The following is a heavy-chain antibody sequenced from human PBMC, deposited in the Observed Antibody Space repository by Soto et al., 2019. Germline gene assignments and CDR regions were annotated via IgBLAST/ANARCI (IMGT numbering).Heavy chain of an antibody. CDR1: GGSISSSNW. V-gene: IGHV4-4*02. J-gene: IGHJ4*02. D-gene: IGHD1-26*01. CDR2: IYHSGST. CDR3: AIRGVVGATTGFDY. Sequence: SETLSLTCAVSGGSISSSNWWSWVRQPPGKGLEWIGEIYHSGSTNYNPSLKSRVTISVDKSKNQFSLKLSSVTAADTAVYYWAIRGVVGATTGFDYWGQGTLVTVSS.